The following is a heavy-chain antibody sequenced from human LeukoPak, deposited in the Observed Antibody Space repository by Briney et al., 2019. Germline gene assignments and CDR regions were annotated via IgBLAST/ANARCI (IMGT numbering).Heavy chain of an antibody. D-gene: IGHD4-23*01. CDR1: GFTFSSYG. Sequence: PGGSLRLFCAASGFTFSSYGMSWVRQAPGKGLEWVSAISGSAVSTYYADSVKGRFTISRDNSKNTLYLQMNSLRVEDTAVYYCAKAVPKAVVTPSFDYWGQGTLVTVSS. V-gene: IGHV3-23*01. CDR2: ISGSAVST. CDR3: AKAVPKAVVTPSFDY. J-gene: IGHJ4*02.